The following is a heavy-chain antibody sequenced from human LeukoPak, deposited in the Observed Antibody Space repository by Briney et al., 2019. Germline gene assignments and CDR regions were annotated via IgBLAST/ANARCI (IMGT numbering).Heavy chain of an antibody. J-gene: IGHJ6*03. CDR3: ARAPDYGDYYYYMDV. CDR2: ISYDGSKK. Sequence: GSLELSFAAPGFPFRNYSMHWVRPAPDKGLEWVAVISYDGSKKYYADSVRGRFTISRDNARNSVYLQMSSLRADDTAVYYCARAPDYGDYYYYMDVWGKGTTVTVSS. D-gene: IGHD4-17*01. CDR1: GFPFRNYS. V-gene: IGHV3-30*04.